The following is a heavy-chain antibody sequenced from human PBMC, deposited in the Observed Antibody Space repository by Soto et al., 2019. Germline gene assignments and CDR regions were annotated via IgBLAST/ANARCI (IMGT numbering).Heavy chain of an antibody. Sequence: GGSLRLSCAASGFTFSSYSMNWVRQAPGKGLEWVSSISSSSSYIYYADSVKDRFTISRDNAKNSLYLQMNSLRAEDTAVYYCARYSSSSYYYYGMDVWGQGTTVTVSS. V-gene: IGHV3-21*01. J-gene: IGHJ6*02. D-gene: IGHD6-6*01. CDR3: ARYSSSSYYYYGMDV. CDR1: GFTFSSYS. CDR2: ISSSSSYI.